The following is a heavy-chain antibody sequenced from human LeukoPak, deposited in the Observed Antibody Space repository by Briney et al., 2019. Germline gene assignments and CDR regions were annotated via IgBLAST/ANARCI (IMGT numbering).Heavy chain of an antibody. CDR1: GITLSIFG. CDR2: ISGSGGGT. V-gene: IGHV3-23*01. CDR3: AKRGVVIRVILVGFHKEAYYFDS. Sequence: GGSLRLSCAVSGITLSIFGMSWVRRAPGGGLEWVAGISGSGGGTNYADSVKGRFTISRDNSKNTLYLKMNRLRAEDTAVYFCAKRGVVIRVILVGFHKEAYYFDSWGQGAQVTVSS. D-gene: IGHD3-22*01. J-gene: IGHJ4*02.